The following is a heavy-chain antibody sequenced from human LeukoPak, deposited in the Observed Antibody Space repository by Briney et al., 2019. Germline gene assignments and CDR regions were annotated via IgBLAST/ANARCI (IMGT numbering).Heavy chain of an antibody. CDR1: GFTVSSNY. Sequence: PGGSLRLSCAASGFTVSSNYMSWVRQAPGKGLEWVSVIYSGGTTYYADSVKGRFTISRDNSKNTLYLQMNSLRAEDTAVYYCARAQAATYGMDVWGQGTTVTVSS. CDR3: ARAQAATYGMDV. J-gene: IGHJ6*02. V-gene: IGHV3-53*01. CDR2: IYSGGTT. D-gene: IGHD6-25*01.